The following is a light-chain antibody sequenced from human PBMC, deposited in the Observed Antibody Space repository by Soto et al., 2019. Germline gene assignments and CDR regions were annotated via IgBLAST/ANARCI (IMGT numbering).Light chain of an antibody. CDR1: QSISRY. CDR2: AAS. V-gene: IGKV1-39*01. CDR3: QQTYSTLIFT. J-gene: IGKJ3*01. Sequence: DIQMTQSPSSLSASVGDRVTITCRASQSISRYLNWYQQKPGKAPKLLIYAASSLQGGVPSRFSGSGSGTDFTLTISSLQPEDFATYYCQQTYSTLIFTFGPGTKVDIK.